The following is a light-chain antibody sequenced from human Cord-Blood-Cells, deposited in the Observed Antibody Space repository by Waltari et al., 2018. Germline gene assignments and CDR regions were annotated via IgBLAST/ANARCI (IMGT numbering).Light chain of an antibody. Sequence: QSALTQPPSASGSPGQSVTISCTGTSSDVGGYNYVSWYQQHPGKAPKLMIYEVSKRPSGVPDRFSGSKSGNTASLPVSGLHAEDEAEYYCSSYAGSNNLVFGGGTKLTVL. J-gene: IGLJ2*01. V-gene: IGLV2-8*01. CDR3: SSYAGSNNLV. CDR1: SSDVGGYNY. CDR2: EVS.